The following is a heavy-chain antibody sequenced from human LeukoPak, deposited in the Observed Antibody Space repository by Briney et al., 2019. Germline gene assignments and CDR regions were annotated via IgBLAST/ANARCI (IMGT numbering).Heavy chain of an antibody. Sequence: GESLKISCKASGYSFTNYWLGWVRQMPGKGLEWMGFIYAGDSDTTYSPSFQGQVTISADKSINTVYLQWSNLKASDTATYYCARRGGGRDYYYMDVWGKGTTVTVSS. V-gene: IGHV5-51*01. CDR2: IYAGDSDT. CDR3: ARRGGGRDYYYMDV. CDR1: GYSFTNYW. D-gene: IGHD3-16*01. J-gene: IGHJ6*03.